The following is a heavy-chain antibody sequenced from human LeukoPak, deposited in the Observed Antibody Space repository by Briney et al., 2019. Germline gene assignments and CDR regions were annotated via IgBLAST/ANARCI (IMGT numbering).Heavy chain of an antibody. D-gene: IGHD3-10*01. Sequence: GGSLRLSCAPSGLTFSSYAMSWVRQAPGKGREWVSGVSGNGDYTYYADNVKHRFTISRDNSKNTLYMQMNNLRAEDTAVYYCARVLREFFGSGTYVKSLDYWGQRTLVTVSS. CDR3: ARVLREFFGSGTYVKSLDY. CDR1: GLTFSSYA. J-gene: IGHJ4*02. V-gene: IGHV3-23*01. CDR2: VSGNGDYT.